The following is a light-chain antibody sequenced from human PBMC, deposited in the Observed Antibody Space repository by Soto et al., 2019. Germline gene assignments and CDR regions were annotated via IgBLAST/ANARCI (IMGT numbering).Light chain of an antibody. J-gene: IGKJ5*01. V-gene: IGKV3-11*01. CDR1: QSVSSN. CDR3: QQRNNWPPIT. Sequence: EIVLTQSPATLSLSPGERATLSCRASQSVSSNLAWYQQKPGQAPRLLIYGASTRATGIPARFSGSGSGTDFTLTIDNLEPEDFAIYYCQQRNNWPPITFGQGTRLEIK. CDR2: GAS.